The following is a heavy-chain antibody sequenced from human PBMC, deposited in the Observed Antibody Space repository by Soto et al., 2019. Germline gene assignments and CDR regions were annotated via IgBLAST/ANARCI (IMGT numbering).Heavy chain of an antibody. V-gene: IGHV1-2*02. CDR3: GRGRSGQLVVFY. D-gene: IGHD3-10*01. J-gene: IGHJ4*02. Sequence: ASVKVACKAPGYKFTGHYIHWVRQAPGQGPEWMGEIGPASGDTRYAQKFQGRVTMTRDTSITTVYMELNNLSPDDTAVYYCGRGRSGQLVVFYWGQGTPVTVSS. CDR2: IGPASGDT. CDR1: GYKFTGHY.